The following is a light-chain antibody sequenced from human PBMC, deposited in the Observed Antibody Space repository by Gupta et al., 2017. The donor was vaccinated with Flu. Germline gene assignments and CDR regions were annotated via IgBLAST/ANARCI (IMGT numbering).Light chain of an antibody. CDR2: GAS. V-gene: IGKV3-20*01. CDR1: QSVSSSY. J-gene: IGKJ1*01. Sequence: IVLTQSPGTLPWSPGERATLSCRASQSVSSSYLAWYQQKPGQAPRLLIYGASSRATGIPDRFSGSGSGTDFTLTISRLEPEDFAVYYCQQYGSSPQTFGQGTKVEIK. CDR3: QQYGSSPQT.